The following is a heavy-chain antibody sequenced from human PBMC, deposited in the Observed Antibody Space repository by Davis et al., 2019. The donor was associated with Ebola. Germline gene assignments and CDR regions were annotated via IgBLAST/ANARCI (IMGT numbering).Heavy chain of an antibody. D-gene: IGHD3-22*01. J-gene: IGHJ4*02. CDR1: AGSISSYY. CDR2: IYYSGST. CDR3: ARLNYYDSSGYDY. Sequence: SETLSLTCTVSAGSISSYYWSWIRQPPGKGLEWIGYIYYSGSTNYNPSLKSRVTISVDTSKNQFSLKLSSVTAADTAVYYCARLNYYDSSGYDYWGQGTLVTVSS. V-gene: IGHV4-59*08.